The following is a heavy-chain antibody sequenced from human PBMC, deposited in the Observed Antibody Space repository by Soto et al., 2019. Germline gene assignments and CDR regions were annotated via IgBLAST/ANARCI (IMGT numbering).Heavy chain of an antibody. CDR2: ITQTGGDT. J-gene: IGHJ4*02. Sequence: EVQLVESGGGLAQPGGSLRLSCVASGFSFSVYTMNWFRQAPGQALEWLSFITQTGGDTYYADSVKGRFTISRDNAKNSLYMELNNLGAEDTAVYYCARDLGWAFDYWGRGTLVTVSS. D-gene: IGHD6-19*01. CDR3: ARDLGWAFDY. CDR1: GFSFSVYT. V-gene: IGHV3-48*01.